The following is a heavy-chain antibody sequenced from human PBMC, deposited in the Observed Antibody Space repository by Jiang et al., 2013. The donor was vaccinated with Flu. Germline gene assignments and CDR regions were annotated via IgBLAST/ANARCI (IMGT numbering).Heavy chain of an antibody. V-gene: IGHV4-34*01. Sequence: FSGYVLEPDPPAPTGRGLEWIGEINHSGSTNYNPSLKSRVTISVDTSKNQXSLKLSSVTAADTAVYYCARTEVVPAAIDYYYYYGMDVWGKGTTVTVSS. CDR1: FSGYV. CDR3: ARTEVVPAAIDYYYYYGMDV. CDR2: INHSGST. J-gene: IGHJ6*04. D-gene: IGHD2-2*02.